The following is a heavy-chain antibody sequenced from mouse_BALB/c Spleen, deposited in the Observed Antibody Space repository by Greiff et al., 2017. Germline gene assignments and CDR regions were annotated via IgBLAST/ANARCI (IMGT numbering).Heavy chain of an antibody. Sequence: QVQLKESGPGLVAPSQSLSITCTVSGFSLTGYGVNWVRQPPGKGLEWLGMIWGEGSTDYNSSLKSILSISKDNSKSQVFLKMNSLQTDDTARYYCASSLLRLRYYAMDYWGQGTSVTVSS. CDR2: IWGEGST. CDR1: GFSLTGYG. V-gene: IGHV2-6-7*01. J-gene: IGHJ4*01. CDR3: ASSLLRLRYYAMDY. D-gene: IGHD1-2*01.